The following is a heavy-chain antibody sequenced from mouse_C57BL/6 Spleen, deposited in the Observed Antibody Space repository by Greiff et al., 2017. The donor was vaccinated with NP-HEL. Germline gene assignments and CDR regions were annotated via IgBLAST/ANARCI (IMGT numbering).Heavy chain of an antibody. CDR2: IYPGDGDT. D-gene: IGHD1-1*01. CDR1: GYAFSSYW. CDR3: ARSYGSSYDYFDY. V-gene: IGHV1-80*01. Sequence: QVQLQQSGAELVKPGASVKISCKASGYAFSSYWMNWVKQRPGKGLEWIGQIYPGDGDTNYNGKFKGKATLTADKSSSTAYMQLSSLTSEDSAVYFCARSYGSSYDYFDYWGQGTTLTVSS. J-gene: IGHJ2*01.